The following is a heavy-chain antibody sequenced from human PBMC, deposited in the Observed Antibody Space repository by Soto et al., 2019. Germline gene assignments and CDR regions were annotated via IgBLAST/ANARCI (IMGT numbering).Heavy chain of an antibody. CDR3: ARADGLYYYDSSGYYYDAFDI. J-gene: IGHJ3*02. CDR2: IIPIFGTA. Sequence: QVQLVQSGAEVKKPGSSVKVSCKASGGTFSSYAISWVRQAPGQGLEWMGGIIPIFGTANYAQKFQGRVTITADKSPSTAYMELSSLRSEDTAVYYCARADGLYYYDSSGYYYDAFDIWGQGTMVTVSS. CDR1: GGTFSSYA. D-gene: IGHD3-22*01. V-gene: IGHV1-69*06.